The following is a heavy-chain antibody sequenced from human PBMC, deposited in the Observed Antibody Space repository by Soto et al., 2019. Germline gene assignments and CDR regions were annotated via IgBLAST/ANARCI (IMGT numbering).Heavy chain of an antibody. CDR1: GYTFTGYY. CDR2: INPNSGGT. D-gene: IGHD4-17*01. J-gene: IGHJ4*02. V-gene: IGHV1-2*04. Sequence: ASVKVSCKASGYTFTGYYMHWVRQAPGQGLEWMGWINPNSGGTNYAQKFQGWVTMTRDTSISTAYMELSRLRSDETAVYYCAREKTKVTTQIFDYWGQGTLVPVSS. CDR3: AREKTKVTTQIFDY.